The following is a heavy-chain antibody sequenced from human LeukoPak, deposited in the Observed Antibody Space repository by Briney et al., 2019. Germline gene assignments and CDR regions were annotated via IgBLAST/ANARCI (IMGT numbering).Heavy chain of an antibody. D-gene: IGHD3-10*01. V-gene: IGHV3-53*01. CDR1: GFSVSRNY. Sequence: PGGSLRLSCAASGFSVSRNYMSWVRQAPGKGLEWVSVIYSGGNTYYTDSVKGRFTISRDNSKNTLYLQMNSLRAEDTAVYYCARGDYGSGSYLSSYWGQGTLVTVSS. CDR3: ARGDYGSGSYLSSY. J-gene: IGHJ4*02. CDR2: IYSGGNT.